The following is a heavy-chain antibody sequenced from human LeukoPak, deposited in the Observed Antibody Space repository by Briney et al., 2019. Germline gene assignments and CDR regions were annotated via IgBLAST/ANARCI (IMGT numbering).Heavy chain of an antibody. J-gene: IGHJ3*02. CDR3: ARVAVGWDDAFDI. D-gene: IGHD6-19*01. CDR1: GYTFTSYD. V-gene: IGHV1-8*03. CDR2: MNPNSGNT. Sequence: ASVKVSCKASGYTFTSYDINWVRQATGQGLEWMGWMNPNSGNTGYAQKFQGRVTITRNTSISTAYMELSSLRSEDTAVYYCARVAVGWDDAFDIWGQGTMVTVSS.